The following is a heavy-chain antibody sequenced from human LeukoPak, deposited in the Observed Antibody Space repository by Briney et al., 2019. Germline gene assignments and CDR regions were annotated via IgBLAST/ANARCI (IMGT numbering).Heavy chain of an antibody. V-gene: IGHV3-72*01. J-gene: IGHJ3*02. CDR2: TRRGASSYTT. CDR3: SRDGGEGGNSAFDI. Sequence: VGCLRISRAAAGVTCSDYILAWGRWGAGQGSEWGGRTRRGASSYTTEYAAAVKGRFTISRDDSKNSLYLHMNSLKTEDTAVYHCSRDGGEGGNSAFDIWGQGTLVTVSS. D-gene: IGHD3-16*01. CDR1: GVTCSDYI.